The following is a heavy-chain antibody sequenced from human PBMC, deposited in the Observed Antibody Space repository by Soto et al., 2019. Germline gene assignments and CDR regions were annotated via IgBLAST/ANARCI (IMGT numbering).Heavy chain of an antibody. J-gene: IGHJ4*02. Sequence: EVQLLESGGGLAQPGGSLRLSCAASGFTFRNNVLSWVRQAPGKGLDCVSGITGSGRDTYYADSVKGRFTISRDTSKNMVFLQMNSLRAEDTALYYCAKNGLDNSPSAIDSWGPGTLVTVSS. CDR3: AKNGLDNSPSAIDS. V-gene: IGHV3-23*01. CDR1: GFTFRNNV. CDR2: ITGSGRDT. D-gene: IGHD2-8*01.